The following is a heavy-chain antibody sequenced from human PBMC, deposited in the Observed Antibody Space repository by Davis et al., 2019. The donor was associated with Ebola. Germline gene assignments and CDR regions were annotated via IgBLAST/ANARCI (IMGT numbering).Heavy chain of an antibody. Sequence: GSLRLSCTVSGGSISTHYWSWIRQHPGKGLEWIGYIYYSGSTYCNPSLKSRVTISVDTSKNQFSLKLTSLTAADTAVYYCARALLGFYYFDNWGQGTLVTVSS. CDR1: GGSISTHY. J-gene: IGHJ4*02. CDR3: ARALLGFYYFDN. CDR2: IYYSGST. V-gene: IGHV4-59*11. D-gene: IGHD1-26*01.